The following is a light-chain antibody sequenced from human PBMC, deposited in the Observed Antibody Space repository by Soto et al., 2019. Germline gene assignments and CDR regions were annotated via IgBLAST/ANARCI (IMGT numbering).Light chain of an antibody. J-gene: IGKJ2*01. CDR3: QQRSNWPPGYT. CDR2: DAS. Sequence: EIVLTQSPATLSLSPGERATLSCRASQSVSSYLAWYQQKPGQAPRLLIYDASNRATGIPARFSGSGSGTDFTHTISTLEPEDFALYYCQQRSNWPPGYTFGQGTKLEIK. V-gene: IGKV3-11*01. CDR1: QSVSSY.